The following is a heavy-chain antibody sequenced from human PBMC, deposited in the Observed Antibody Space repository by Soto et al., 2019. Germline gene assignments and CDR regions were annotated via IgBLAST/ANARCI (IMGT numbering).Heavy chain of an antibody. V-gene: IGHV4-31*03. CDR3: AREVSSSWYPLDY. D-gene: IGHD6-13*01. CDR2: IYYSGST. CDR1: GGSISSGGYY. J-gene: IGHJ4*02. Sequence: PSETLSLTCTVSGGSISSGGYYWSWIRQHPGKGLEWIGYIYYSGSTYYNPSLKSRVTISVDTSKNQFPLKLSSVTAADTAVYYCAREVSSSWYPLDYWGQGTLVTVSS.